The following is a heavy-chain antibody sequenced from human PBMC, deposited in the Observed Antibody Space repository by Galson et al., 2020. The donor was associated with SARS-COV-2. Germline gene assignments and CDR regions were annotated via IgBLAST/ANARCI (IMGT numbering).Heavy chain of an antibody. Sequence: GSLRLSCAASGFTFSTYAMHWVRQAPGRGLEWVALISSGGSHKNYADSVKGRFTISRDNSDNSLYLQMNSLRTEDTALYYCALGGYSAYDSVLYWGQGTLVTVSS. CDR3: ALGGYSAYDSVLY. D-gene: IGHD5-12*01. CDR2: ISSGGSHK. CDR1: GFTFSTYA. J-gene: IGHJ4*02. V-gene: IGHV3-30*04.